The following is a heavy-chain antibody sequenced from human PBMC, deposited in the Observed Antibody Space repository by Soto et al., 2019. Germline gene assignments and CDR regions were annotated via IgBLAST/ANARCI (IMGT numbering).Heavy chain of an antibody. Sequence: LKISCEGSGYSFTSYWIGWVRQMPGKGLEWMGIIYPGDSDTRYSPSFQGQVTISADKSISTAYLQWSSLKASDTAMYYCARQSASDYDLLTGYPLDYWGQGTLVTVSS. V-gene: IGHV5-51*01. D-gene: IGHD3-9*01. CDR2: IYPGDSDT. CDR3: ARQSASDYDLLTGYPLDY. CDR1: GYSFTSYW. J-gene: IGHJ4*02.